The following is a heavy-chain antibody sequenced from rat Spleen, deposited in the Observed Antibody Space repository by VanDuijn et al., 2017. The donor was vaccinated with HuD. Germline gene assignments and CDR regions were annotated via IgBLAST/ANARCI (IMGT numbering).Heavy chain of an antibody. D-gene: IGHD1-6*01. Sequence: EVQLVESDGGLVQPGRSLKLSCAASGLTLSNFAMAWVRQAPTKGLEWVATISLDGSSTYYRDSVRGRFTVSRDNAKSTLYLQMDSLRSEDTATYYCVRHDGRMYTTDQGGFAYWGQGTLVTVSS. V-gene: IGHV5-29*01. CDR2: ISLDGSST. CDR1: GLTLSNFA. CDR3: VRHDGRMYTTDQGGFAY. J-gene: IGHJ3*01.